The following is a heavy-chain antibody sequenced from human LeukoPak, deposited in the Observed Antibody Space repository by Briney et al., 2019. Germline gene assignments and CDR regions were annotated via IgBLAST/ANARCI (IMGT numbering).Heavy chain of an antibody. CDR3: ASQRWLQVYYFDY. J-gene: IGHJ4*02. CDR2: IIPIFHTP. V-gene: IGHV1-69*13. Sequence: ASVKVSCKASGGTFSNHGISWVRQAPGQGREWMGGIIPIFHTPNYAQKFQGRVTITADESTSTAYLELSSLRSEDTAVYYCASQRWLQVYYFDYWGQGSLVTVSS. D-gene: IGHD5-24*01. CDR1: GGTFSNHG.